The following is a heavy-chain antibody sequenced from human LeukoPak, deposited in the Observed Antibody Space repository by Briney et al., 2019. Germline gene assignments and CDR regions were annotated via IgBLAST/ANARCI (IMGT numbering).Heavy chain of an antibody. D-gene: IGHD3-22*01. CDR3: ARVGNYYDSSGYLDY. CDR1: GYTFTGYY. Sequence: ASVKVSCKASGYTFTGYYIHWVRQAPGQGLERMGWISPTSGGTNYAQKFQGRVTMTRETSISTAYMELSRLKSDDTAVYYCARVGNYYDSSGYLDYWGQGTLVTVSS. J-gene: IGHJ4*02. V-gene: IGHV1-2*02. CDR2: ISPTSGGT.